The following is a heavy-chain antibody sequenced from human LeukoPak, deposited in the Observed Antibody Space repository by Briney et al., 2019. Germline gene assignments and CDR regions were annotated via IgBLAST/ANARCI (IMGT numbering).Heavy chain of an antibody. CDR1: GFTFSSYA. CDR3: VKEGYNWNDFSTPAFDI. V-gene: IGHV3-64D*06. CDR2: ISSNGGST. J-gene: IGHJ3*02. D-gene: IGHD1-1*01. Sequence: PGGSLRLSCSASGFTFSSYAMHWVRQAPGKGLEYVSAISSNGGSTYYADSVKGRFTISRDNSKNTLYLQMSSLRAEDTAVYYCVKEGYNWNDFSTPAFDIWGQGTMVTVSS.